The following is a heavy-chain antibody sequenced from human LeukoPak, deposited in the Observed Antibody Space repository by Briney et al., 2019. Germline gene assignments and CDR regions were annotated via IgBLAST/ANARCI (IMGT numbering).Heavy chain of an antibody. D-gene: IGHD6-19*01. Sequence: ASVKVSCKASGYTFTGYYMHWVRQAPGQGLEWMGWINPNSGGTNYAQKFQGRVTMTRDTSISTAYMELSRLRSDDTAVYYCARAGYSSGWYGSDWFDPWGQGTLVTVSS. CDR1: GYTFTGYY. V-gene: IGHV1-2*02. CDR3: ARAGYSSGWYGSDWFDP. J-gene: IGHJ5*02. CDR2: INPNSGGT.